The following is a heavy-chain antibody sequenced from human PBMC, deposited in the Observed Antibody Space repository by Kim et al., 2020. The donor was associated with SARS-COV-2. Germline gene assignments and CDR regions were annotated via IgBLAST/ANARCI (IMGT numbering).Heavy chain of an antibody. Sequence: ASVKVSCKASGYTFTSYDINWVRQATGQGLEWMGWMNPNSGNTGYAQKFQGRVTMTRNTSISTAYMELSSLRSEDTAVYYCASSIMITFGGVIVNDYWGQGTLVTVSS. CDR1: GYTFTSYD. D-gene: IGHD3-16*02. CDR3: ASSIMITFGGVIVNDY. CDR2: MNPNSGNT. J-gene: IGHJ4*02. V-gene: IGHV1-8*01.